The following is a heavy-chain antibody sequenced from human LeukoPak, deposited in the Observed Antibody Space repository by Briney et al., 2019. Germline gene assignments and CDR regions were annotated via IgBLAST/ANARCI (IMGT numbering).Heavy chain of an antibody. CDR1: GGSFSGYY. Sequence: SETLSLTCAVYGGSFSGYYWSWIRQPPGKGLEWIGEINHSGSTNYNPSLKSRVTISVDTSKNQFSLKLSSVTAADTAVYYCARVSPKIGCSYGLAGGIDYWGQGTLVTVSS. D-gene: IGHD5-18*01. J-gene: IGHJ4*02. CDR2: INHSGST. V-gene: IGHV4-34*01. CDR3: ARVSPKIGCSYGLAGGIDY.